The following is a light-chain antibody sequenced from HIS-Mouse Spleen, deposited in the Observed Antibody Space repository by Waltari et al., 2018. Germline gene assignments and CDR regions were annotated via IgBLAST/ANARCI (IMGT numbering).Light chain of an antibody. Sequence: QSVLPQPPSASGTPGQRVTISCSGSSSTIGSNYVYWYQQLPGTAPKLLIYRNNQRPSGVPDRFSGSKSGTSASLAISGLRSEDEADYYCAAWDDSLSGRVFGGGTKLTVL. CDR2: RNN. V-gene: IGLV1-47*01. CDR1: SSTIGSNY. J-gene: IGLJ3*02. CDR3: AAWDDSLSGRV.